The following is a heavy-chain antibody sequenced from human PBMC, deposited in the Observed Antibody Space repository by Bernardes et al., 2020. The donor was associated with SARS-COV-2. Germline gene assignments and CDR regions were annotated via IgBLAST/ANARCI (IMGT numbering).Heavy chain of an antibody. D-gene: IGHD1-26*01. CDR2: IRSKTDGETT. Sequence: GGSLRLSRAASGFSFSNASMSWVRQAPGKGLEWVARIRSKTDGETTDYAAPVKGRFTILRDDSKDTLYLQMNGLKVEDTAVYYCSAGGGYYPLWVQGTTVTVSS. CDR1: GFSFSNAS. J-gene: IGHJ6*02. CDR3: SAGGGYYPL. V-gene: IGHV3-15*01.